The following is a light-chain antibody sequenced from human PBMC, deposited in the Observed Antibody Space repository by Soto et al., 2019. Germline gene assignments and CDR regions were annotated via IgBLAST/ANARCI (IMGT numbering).Light chain of an antibody. J-gene: IGKJ4*01. Sequence: EIVLAQSPATLSLAPGGRATLSCRASQSVSSYLAWYQQKPGQAPRLLIYDASNRATDIPARFSGSGSGTDFTITISSLEPEDFAVYYCQQRINWPLTFGGGTKVEIK. CDR1: QSVSSY. V-gene: IGKV3-11*01. CDR3: QQRINWPLT. CDR2: DAS.